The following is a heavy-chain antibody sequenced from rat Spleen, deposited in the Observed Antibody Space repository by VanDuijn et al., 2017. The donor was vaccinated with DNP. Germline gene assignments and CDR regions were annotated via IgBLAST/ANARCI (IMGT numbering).Heavy chain of an antibody. CDR2: IKAKSNNYAT. CDR3: APGTGIGNWFAY. CDR1: GFTFSTAW. D-gene: IGHD1-11*01. J-gene: IGHJ3*01. V-gene: IGHV6-6*01. Sequence: EVQVLESGGGLVQPGNSLKLSCATSGFTFSTAWMYWYRQFPEKRLEWVARIKAKSNNYATDYTESVKGRFTISRDDSKSSIYLQMNNLKEENTAIYYCAPGTGIGNWFAYWGQGTLVTVSS.